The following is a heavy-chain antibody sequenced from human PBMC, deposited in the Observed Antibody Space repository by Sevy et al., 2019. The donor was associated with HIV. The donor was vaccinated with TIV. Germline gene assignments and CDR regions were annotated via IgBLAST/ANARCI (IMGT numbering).Heavy chain of an antibody. CDR2: ISGSGGSI. J-gene: IGHJ6*02. D-gene: IGHD5-18*01. V-gene: IGHV3-23*01. CDR1: GFTFSSYA. Sequence: GGSLRLSCAASGFTFSSYAMSWVRQAPGKGLEWVSAISGSGGSIYYADSVKGRFTISRDNAKNSLYLQMNSLRAEDTAVYYCARETMVTGNYYYGMDVWGQGTTVTVSS. CDR3: ARETMVTGNYYYGMDV.